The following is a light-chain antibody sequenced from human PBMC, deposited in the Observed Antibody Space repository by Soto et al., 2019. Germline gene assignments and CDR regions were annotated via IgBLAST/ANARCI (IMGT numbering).Light chain of an antibody. Sequence: DIQMTQSPSSLSASIGDRVTITCRASQSIGTYLNWYQHKPVKGPKLLIYTASTLYSGVPSRFTGSGSGTDFTLTISSLQPEDFATYYCQQSHDNPRTFGQGTKVDIK. J-gene: IGKJ1*01. V-gene: IGKV1-39*01. CDR3: QQSHDNPRT. CDR1: QSIGTY. CDR2: TAS.